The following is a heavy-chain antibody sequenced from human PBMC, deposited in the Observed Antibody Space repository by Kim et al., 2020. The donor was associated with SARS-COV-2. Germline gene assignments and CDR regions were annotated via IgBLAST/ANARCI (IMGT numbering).Heavy chain of an antibody. CDR2: INHSGST. CDR3: ARGGGSSTSSTWFDP. J-gene: IGHJ5*02. Sequence: SETLSLTCAVYGGSFSGYYWSWIRQPPGKGLEWIGEINHSGSTNYNPSLKSRVTISVDTSKNQFSLKLSSVTAADTAVYYCARGGGSSTSSTWFDPWGQGTLVTVSS. D-gene: IGHD2-2*01. CDR1: GGSFSGYY. V-gene: IGHV4-34*01.